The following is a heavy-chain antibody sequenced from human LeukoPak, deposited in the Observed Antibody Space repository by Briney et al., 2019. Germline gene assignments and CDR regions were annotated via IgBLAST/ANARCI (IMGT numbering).Heavy chain of an antibody. CDR1: GGSISSSSYY. CDR3: ARHETYDYGSGSLIDS. Sequence: SETLSLTCTVSGGSISSSSYYWGWIRQPPGKGLEWIANIYYSGSTYYNPSLKSRVTISVDTSKNQFSLKLSSVTAADTAVYYCARHETYDYGSGSLIDSWGQGTLVTVSS. V-gene: IGHV4-39*01. J-gene: IGHJ4*02. D-gene: IGHD3-10*01. CDR2: IYYSGST.